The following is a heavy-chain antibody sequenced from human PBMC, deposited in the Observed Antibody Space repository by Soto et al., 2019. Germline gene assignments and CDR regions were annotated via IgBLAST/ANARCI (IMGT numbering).Heavy chain of an antibody. D-gene: IGHD1-1*01. Sequence: QVQLVQSELEWKRPGPSGKVSCKASGYTFTSFGISWLGQAPGKGLEWRGWISAYNGNTNYAQKLQGRVTMTTDTATSTAYMELRSLRSDDTAVYYCARGGTHYYYYGMDVWGQGTTVTVSS. CDR3: ARGGTHYYYYGMDV. V-gene: IGHV1-18*01. CDR2: ISAYNGNT. J-gene: IGHJ6*02. CDR1: GYTFTSFG.